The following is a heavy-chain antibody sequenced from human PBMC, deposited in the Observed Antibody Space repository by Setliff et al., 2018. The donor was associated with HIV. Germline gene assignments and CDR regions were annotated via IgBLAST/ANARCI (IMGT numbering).Heavy chain of an antibody. J-gene: IGHJ6*03. CDR1: GGSISSGGYF. V-gene: IGHV4-31*03. CDR3: ARASYSSSSYDYYIDV. Sequence: SETLSLTCTVSGGSISSGGYFWSWIRQLPGKGLEWIGYIYYSGSTFYNPSLKSRVSISVDTAKNQFSLKLTSVTAADTAVYYCARASYSSSSYDYYIDVWGKGTTVTVSS. D-gene: IGHD6-6*01. CDR2: IYYSGST.